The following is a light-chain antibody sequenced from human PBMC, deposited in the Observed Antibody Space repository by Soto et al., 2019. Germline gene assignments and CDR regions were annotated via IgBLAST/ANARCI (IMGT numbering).Light chain of an antibody. CDR2: GAS. Sequence: EIVMTQSPATLSVSPGEPATLSCRASQSISSNLAWYQQTPGQAPRLLIFGASTRVTGIPARFSGSGSGTEFTLTIDSLQSEDFAVYYCQQYNSWLPLTFGGGTKVEIK. J-gene: IGKJ4*01. V-gene: IGKV3-15*01. CDR1: QSISSN. CDR3: QQYNSWLPLT.